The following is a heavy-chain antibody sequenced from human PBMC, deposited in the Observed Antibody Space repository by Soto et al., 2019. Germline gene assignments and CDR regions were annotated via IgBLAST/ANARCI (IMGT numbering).Heavy chain of an antibody. Sequence: ASVKVSCKASGYTFTSYGISWVRQAPGQGLEWMGWISAYNGNTNYAQKLQGRVTMTTDTSTSTAYMELRSLRSDDTAVYYCARDRIGTIFGVVSAGPNWFDPWGQGTLVNVS. J-gene: IGHJ5*02. CDR3: ARDRIGTIFGVVSAGPNWFDP. D-gene: IGHD3-3*01. V-gene: IGHV1-18*01. CDR1: GYTFTSYG. CDR2: ISAYNGNT.